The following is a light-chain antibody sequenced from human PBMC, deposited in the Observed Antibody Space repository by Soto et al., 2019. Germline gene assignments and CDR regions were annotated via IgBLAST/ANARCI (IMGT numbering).Light chain of an antibody. J-gene: IGLJ3*02. V-gene: IGLV1-40*01. CDR3: QSYDSSLSGWV. Sequence: QSVLTQPPSVSGAPGQRVTISRTGSSSNIGAGYDVHWYQQLPGTAPKLLIQGNSNRPSGVPDRFSGSKSGTSASLAITGLQAEDEADYYCQSYDSSLSGWVFGGGTKVTVL. CDR1: SSNIGAGYD. CDR2: GNS.